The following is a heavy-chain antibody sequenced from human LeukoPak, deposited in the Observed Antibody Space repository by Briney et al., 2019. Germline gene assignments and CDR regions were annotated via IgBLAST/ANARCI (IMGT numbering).Heavy chain of an antibody. Sequence: GGSLRLSCAASGFTFSSYGMHWVRQAPGKGLEWVAVIWYDGSNKYYADSVKGRFTISRDYSKNTLYLQMNSLRAEDTAVYYCARDGIAYYYDSSGLDYWGQGTLVTVSS. D-gene: IGHD3-22*01. J-gene: IGHJ4*02. V-gene: IGHV3-33*01. CDR3: ARDGIAYYYDSSGLDY. CDR2: IWYDGSNK. CDR1: GFTFSSYG.